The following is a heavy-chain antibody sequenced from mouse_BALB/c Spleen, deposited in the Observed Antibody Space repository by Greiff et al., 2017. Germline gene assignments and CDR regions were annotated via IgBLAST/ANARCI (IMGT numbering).Heavy chain of an antibody. D-gene: IGHD2-3*01. CDR3: ARGDDGYYLGGFAY. Sequence: EVQGVESGGGLVKPGGSLKLSCAASGFTFSDYYMYWVRQTPEKRLEWVATISDGGSYTYYPDSVKGRFTIARDNAKNNLYLQMSSLKSEDTAMYYCARGDDGYYLGGFAYWGQGTLVTVAA. CDR2: ISDGGSYT. V-gene: IGHV5-4*02. J-gene: IGHJ3*01. CDR1: GFTFSDYY.